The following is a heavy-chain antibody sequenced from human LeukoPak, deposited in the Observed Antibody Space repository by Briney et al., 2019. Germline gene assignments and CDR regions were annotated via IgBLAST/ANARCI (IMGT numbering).Heavy chain of an antibody. CDR3: ARAAYSSTWYSRYFDL. V-gene: IGHV3-13*01. Sequence: GGSLRLSCAASGFTFRSYDMHWVRQATGKGLELVSDVGTDGEIYSQGSVKGRFTISRENAKNSLYLQMNSLRAGDPAVYSCARAAYSSTWYSRYFDLWGRGTLVTVSS. J-gene: IGHJ2*01. CDR2: VGTDGEI. CDR1: GFTFRSYD. D-gene: IGHD6-13*01.